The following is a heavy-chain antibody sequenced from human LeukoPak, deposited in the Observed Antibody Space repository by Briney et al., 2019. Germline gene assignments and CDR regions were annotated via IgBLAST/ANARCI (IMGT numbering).Heavy chain of an antibody. D-gene: IGHD3-10*01. CDR3: ARPKGLVRGANYYGMDV. V-gene: IGHV3-30*03. J-gene: IGHJ6*02. Sequence: GRSLRLSCAASGFTFSSYGMHWVRQAPGKGLEWVAVISYDGSNKYYADSVKGRFTISRDNSKNTLYLQMNSLRAEDTAVYYCARPKGLVRGANYYGMDVWGQGTTVTVSS. CDR2: ISYDGSNK. CDR1: GFTFSSYG.